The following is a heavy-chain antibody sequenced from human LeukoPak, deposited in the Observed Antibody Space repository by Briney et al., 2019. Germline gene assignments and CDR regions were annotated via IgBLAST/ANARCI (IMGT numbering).Heavy chain of an antibody. CDR2: ISGSGGST. CDR3: AKDLYSSSSGADY. V-gene: IGHV3-23*01. J-gene: IGHJ4*02. CDR1: GFAFSSYA. Sequence: PGGSLRLSCAASGFAFSSYAMSWVRQAPGKGLEWVSAISGSGGSTYYADSVKGRFTISRDNSKNTLYLQMNSLRAEDTAVYYCAKDLYSSSSGADYWGQGTLVTVSS. D-gene: IGHD6-6*01.